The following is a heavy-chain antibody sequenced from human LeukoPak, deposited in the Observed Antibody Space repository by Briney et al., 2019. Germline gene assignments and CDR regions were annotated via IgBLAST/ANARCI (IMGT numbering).Heavy chain of an antibody. Sequence: SQTLSLTCTVSGGSISSGSYYWSWIRQPAGKGLEWIGRIHTSGSTNYNPSLKSRVTISVDTSKNQFSLKLSSVTAADTAVYYCARYYYDSSGYYYFDYWGQGTLVTVSS. CDR3: ARYYYDSSGYYYFDY. CDR1: GGSISSGSYY. D-gene: IGHD3-22*01. CDR2: IHTSGST. J-gene: IGHJ4*02. V-gene: IGHV4-61*02.